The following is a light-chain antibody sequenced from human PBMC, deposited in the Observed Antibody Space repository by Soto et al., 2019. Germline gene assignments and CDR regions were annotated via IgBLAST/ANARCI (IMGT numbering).Light chain of an antibody. J-gene: IGKJ1*01. V-gene: IGKV3-20*01. Sequence: EIVLTQSPGSLSLSPGERVTLSCRASQSVTSNYLAWYQQKPGQAPRLLIFGASIRDTGVPDRISGSGSWTDFTLPISRLEPEDSAVYYCQQYGSSPGTFGQGTKVEIK. CDR3: QQYGSSPGT. CDR1: QSVTSNY. CDR2: GAS.